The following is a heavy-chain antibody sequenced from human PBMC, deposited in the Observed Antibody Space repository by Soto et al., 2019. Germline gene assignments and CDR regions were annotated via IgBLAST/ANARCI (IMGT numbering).Heavy chain of an antibody. Sequence: PSQTLSLTCAISGDSVSSNSAAWNWIRQSPSRGLEWLGRTYYRSKWYNDYAVSVKSRITINPDTSKNQFSLQLNSVTPEDTAVYYCARGVPFTGTTDYYYGMDVWGQGTTVTVSS. D-gene: IGHD1-1*01. V-gene: IGHV6-1*01. CDR3: ARGVPFTGTTDYYYGMDV. CDR2: TYYRSKWYN. J-gene: IGHJ6*02. CDR1: GDSVSSNSAA.